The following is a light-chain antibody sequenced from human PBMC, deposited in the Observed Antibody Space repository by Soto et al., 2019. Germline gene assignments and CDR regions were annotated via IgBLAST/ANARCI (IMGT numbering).Light chain of an antibody. CDR1: QSVSSY. CDR3: HQYVSSWT. J-gene: IGKJ1*01. Sequence: DIVLTQSPATLSLSPGERATLSCRASQSVSSYLAWYQQKPGQAPRLLIYDAPNRATGIPARFSGSGSGTDFTLTISRLEPEDFAVYYCHQYVSSWTVGQGTKVDIK. CDR2: DAP. V-gene: IGKV3-11*01.